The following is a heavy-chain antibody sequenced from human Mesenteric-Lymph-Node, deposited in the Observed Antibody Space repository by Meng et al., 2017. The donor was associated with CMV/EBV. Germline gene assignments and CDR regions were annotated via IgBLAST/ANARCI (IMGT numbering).Heavy chain of an antibody. V-gene: IGHV3-7*01. CDR1: GFTFSRYW. Sequence: GESLKLSCAASGFTFSRYWMSWVRQAPGKGLEWVANIKQDGSEKYYVDSVKGRFTISRDNAKNSLYLQMNSLRAEDTAVYYCAPIDSSSGGMDVWGQGTTVTVSS. J-gene: IGHJ6*02. CDR3: APIDSSSGGMDV. D-gene: IGHD6-6*01. CDR2: IKQDGSEK.